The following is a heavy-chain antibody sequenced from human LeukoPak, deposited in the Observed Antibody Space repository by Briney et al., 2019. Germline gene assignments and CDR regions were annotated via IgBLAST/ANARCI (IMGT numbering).Heavy chain of an antibody. V-gene: IGHV3-23*01. Sequence: GGSLRLSCAASGFTFSNYAMSWVRQAPGRGLQWVSAISGSGGSTFYADSVKGGFTLSRDNSRNTLFLQLSNLTPEDTALYYCAKDQGDTRQGGQGTLVTVP. CDR1: GFTFSNYA. CDR2: ISGSGGST. J-gene: IGHJ4*02. CDR3: AKDQGDTRQ.